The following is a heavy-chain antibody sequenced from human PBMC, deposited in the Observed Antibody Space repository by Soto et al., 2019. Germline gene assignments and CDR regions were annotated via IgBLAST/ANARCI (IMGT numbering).Heavy chain of an antibody. CDR1: GFSFSTYA. J-gene: IGHJ6*02. V-gene: IGHV3-33*01. CDR2: IWFDGVKE. Sequence: GGSLLLSCALSGFSFSTYAMHWVRQAPGKGLEWLAIIWFDGVKEYYAESVRGRFTISIDNSKNTLFLQMDTVGAEDSALYYCTRATFDVWGQGTTGTSP. CDR3: TRATFDV.